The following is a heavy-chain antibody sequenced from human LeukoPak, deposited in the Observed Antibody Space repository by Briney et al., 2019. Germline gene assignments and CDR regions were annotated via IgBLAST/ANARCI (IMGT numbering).Heavy chain of an antibody. V-gene: IGHV1-2*02. Sequence: PNRRGTNSAPKFQGRVTITRDTYISTAYMELSRLRSGDTAVYYCARVPTTIFGVVITGLDYWGQGTLVTVSS. J-gene: IGHJ4*02. CDR2: PNRRGT. CDR3: ARVPTTIFGVVITGLDY. D-gene: IGHD3-3*01.